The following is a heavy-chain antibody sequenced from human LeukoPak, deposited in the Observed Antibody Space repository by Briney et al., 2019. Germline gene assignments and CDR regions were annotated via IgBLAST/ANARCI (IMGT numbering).Heavy chain of an antibody. D-gene: IGHD3-3*01. CDR2: IIPILATT. Sequence: SVKVSCKASGDTFSNYAVTRVRQAPGQGLEWMGEIIPILATTNYAQKFQGKVTITADDSTSTAFMEVNSLRSEDTAVYYCAREDFLEWPSGVYDVWGHGTMVTVSS. CDR1: GDTFSNYA. J-gene: IGHJ3*01. V-gene: IGHV1-69*13. CDR3: AREDFLEWPSGVYDV.